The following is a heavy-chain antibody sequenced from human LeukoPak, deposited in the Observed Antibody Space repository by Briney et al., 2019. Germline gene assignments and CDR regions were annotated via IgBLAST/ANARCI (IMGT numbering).Heavy chain of an antibody. D-gene: IGHD6-13*01. CDR2: ISGSGGST. V-gene: IGHV3-23*01. CDR1: GFTFSSYA. Sequence: GGSLRLYCAASGFTFSSYAMSWVRQAPGKGLEWVSAISGSGGSTYYADSVKGRFTISRDNSKNTLYLQMNSLRAEDTAVYYCAKPPGIAAAGTGDWFDPWGQGTLVTVSS. CDR3: AKPPGIAAAGTGDWFDP. J-gene: IGHJ5*02.